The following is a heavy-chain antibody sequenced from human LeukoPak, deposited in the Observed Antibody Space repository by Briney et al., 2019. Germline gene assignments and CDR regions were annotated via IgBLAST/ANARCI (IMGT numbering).Heavy chain of an antibody. Sequence: PGRPLRLSCVSSGFTFSNYAMHWVRHAPGKGLEWVAAISYDGTIIYYADSVKGRFTISRDNSKNTLLLQVNSLRPEDTAMYHCAKPRYPGRYYGMTVWGQGATVIVSS. D-gene: IGHD1-1*01. V-gene: IGHV3-30*18. CDR2: ISYDGTII. J-gene: IGHJ6*02. CDR1: GFTFSNYA. CDR3: AKPRYPGRYYGMTV.